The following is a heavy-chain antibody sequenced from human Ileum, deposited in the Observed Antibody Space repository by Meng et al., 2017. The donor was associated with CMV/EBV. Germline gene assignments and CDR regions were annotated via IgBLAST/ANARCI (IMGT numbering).Heavy chain of an antibody. CDR3: ARDGLSGRYFDY. D-gene: IGHD1-26*01. CDR2: IDTNTGNP. CDR1: GYTFTSNN. Sequence: QMPLVQSGSELKKPRESLKLSCTTSGYTFTSNNIIWVRQAPGQGPEWMGWIDTNTGNPTYAQRFTGRFVFSLDTSVNTAYLQISSLKAEDTAVYYCARDGLSGRYFDYWGQGTLVTVSS. V-gene: IGHV7-4-1*02. J-gene: IGHJ4*02.